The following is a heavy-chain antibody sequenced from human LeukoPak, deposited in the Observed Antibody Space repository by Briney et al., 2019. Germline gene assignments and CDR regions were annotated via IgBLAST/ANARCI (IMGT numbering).Heavy chain of an antibody. CDR3: ARGEQAAFDI. V-gene: IGHV3-7*01. Sequence: GGSLRLSCAASGFTFSSYWMSWVRQAPGKGLEWVAAIKTDGSEKYFVDSVKGRFIISRDNAKNSLYLQMDSLRAEDTAVYHCARGEQAAFDIWGQGTMVTVSA. CDR1: GFTFSSYW. D-gene: IGHD1-26*01. CDR2: IKTDGSEK. J-gene: IGHJ3*02.